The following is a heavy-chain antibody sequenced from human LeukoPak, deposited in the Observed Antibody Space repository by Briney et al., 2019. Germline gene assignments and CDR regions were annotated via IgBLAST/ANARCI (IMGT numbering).Heavy chain of an antibody. Sequence: PSETLSLTCTVSGGSISSYFWSWVRQPPGKGLEWIGYIYYSGSTNYNPSLKSRVTISVDTSKNQFSLKLSSVTAADTAVSYCARMTGILDYWGQGTLVTVSS. CDR3: ARMTGILDY. V-gene: IGHV4-59*01. CDR2: IYYSGST. J-gene: IGHJ4*02. D-gene: IGHD3-9*01. CDR1: GGSISSYF.